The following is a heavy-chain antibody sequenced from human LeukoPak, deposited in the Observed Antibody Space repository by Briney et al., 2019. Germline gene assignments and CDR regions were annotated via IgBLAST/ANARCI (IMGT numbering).Heavy chain of an antibody. D-gene: IGHD6-13*01. J-gene: IGHJ4*02. CDR3: ARASPPTSSSWYWHYFDY. CDR1: GGSISCSSDY. CDR2: SYYSGST. Sequence: TSETMSLTCAVSGGSISCSSDYWGWIRQPPGMGLEWIGSSYYSGSTYYNPALKSRVTTSVDTSNTQFPLKLSSGTAADTSVYFYARASPPTSSSWYWHYFDYRGQGTLVTVAS. V-gene: IGHV4-39*01.